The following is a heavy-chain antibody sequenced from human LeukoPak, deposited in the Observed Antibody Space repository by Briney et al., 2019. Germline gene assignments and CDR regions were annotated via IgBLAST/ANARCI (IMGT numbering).Heavy chain of an antibody. CDR2: ISYDGSNK. CDR1: GFTFSSYA. J-gene: IGHJ4*02. V-gene: IGHV3-30-3*01. D-gene: IGHD2-21*01. CDR3: AKDFRIGYSAHFDY. Sequence: GGSLRLSCAASGFTFSSYAMHWVRQAPGKGLEWVAVISYDGSNKYYADSVKGRFTISRDNSKNTLYLQMNSLRGEDTAVYYCAKDFRIGYSAHFDYWGQGALVTVSS.